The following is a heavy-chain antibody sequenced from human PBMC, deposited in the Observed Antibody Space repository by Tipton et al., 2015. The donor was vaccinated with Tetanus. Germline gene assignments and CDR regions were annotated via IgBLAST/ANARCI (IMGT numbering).Heavy chain of an antibody. J-gene: IGHJ4*02. CDR1: GASISSIYS. CDR2: VFRSGSA. D-gene: IGHD2-2*01. CDR3: ARVACSSTSCSSHYFAH. V-gene: IGHV4-30-2*01. Sequence: TLSLTCAVSGASISSIYSWSWIRQPPGKGLEWIGYVFRSGSADYNPSLKSRVNISLDRSENQISLMLTSVTAADTAVYYCARVACSSTSCSSHYFAHWGPGPLVTVSS.